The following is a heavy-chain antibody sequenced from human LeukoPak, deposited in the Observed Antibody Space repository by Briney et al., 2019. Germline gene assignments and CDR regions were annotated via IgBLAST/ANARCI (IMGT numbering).Heavy chain of an antibody. CDR2: IYYSGST. V-gene: IGHV4-59*01. Sequence: SETLSLTCTVSGGSISSYYWSWIRQPPGKGLEWIGYIYYSGSTNYNPSLKSRVTISVDTSKNQFSLKLSSVTAADTAVYYCARGGSYLKDAFDVWGQGTMVTVSS. D-gene: IGHD1-26*01. J-gene: IGHJ3*01. CDR3: ARGGSYLKDAFDV. CDR1: GGSISSYY.